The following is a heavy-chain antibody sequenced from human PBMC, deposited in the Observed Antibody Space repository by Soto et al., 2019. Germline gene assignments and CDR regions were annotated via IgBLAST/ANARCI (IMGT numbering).Heavy chain of an antibody. CDR1: GFTFSSYW. D-gene: IGHD2-15*01. CDR3: ARGSQVVVVAATPANDAFDI. CDR2: INSDGSST. Sequence: EVQLVESGGGLVQPGGSLRLSCAASGFTFSSYWMHWVRQAPGKGLVWVSRINSDGSSTGYADSVKGRFTISRDNAKNTLYLQMNSLRAEDTAVYYCARGSQVVVVAATPANDAFDIWGQGTMVTVSS. J-gene: IGHJ3*02. V-gene: IGHV3-74*01.